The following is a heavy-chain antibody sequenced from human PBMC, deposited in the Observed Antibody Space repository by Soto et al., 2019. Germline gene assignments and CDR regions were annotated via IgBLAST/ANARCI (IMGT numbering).Heavy chain of an antibody. D-gene: IGHD7-27*01. V-gene: IGHV3-30-3*01. CDR3: ARLNWEIDAFDI. CDR1: GFTFSSYA. CDR2: ISYDGSNK. J-gene: IGHJ3*02. Sequence: GGSLRLSCAASGFTFSSYAMHWVRQAPGKGLEWVAVISYDGSNKYYADSVKGRFTISRDNTKNTLYLQMNSLRAEDTAVYYCARLNWEIDAFDIWGQGTMVTVPS.